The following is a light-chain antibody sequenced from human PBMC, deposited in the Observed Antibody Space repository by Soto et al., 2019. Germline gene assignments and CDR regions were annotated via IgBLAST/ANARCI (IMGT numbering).Light chain of an antibody. V-gene: IGKV3-20*01. CDR2: DAS. J-gene: IGKJ1*01. CDR3: QQYASSPRT. Sequence: EIVMTQSPATLSVSPGGRATLSFRASQSISDTLAWYQQKPGQAPRLLIYDASSRATGIPDRFSGSGSGTDFTLTISRLEPEDFAVYYCQQYASSPRTFGQGTKVDI. CDR1: QSISDT.